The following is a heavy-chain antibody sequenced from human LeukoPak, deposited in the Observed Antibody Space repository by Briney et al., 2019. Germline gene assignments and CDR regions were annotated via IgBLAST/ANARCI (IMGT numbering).Heavy chain of an antibody. J-gene: IGHJ4*02. CDR1: GFTFDDYS. CDR2: ISWNSGTI. CDR3: ASQPAYSSGWYDY. V-gene: IGHV3-9*01. D-gene: IGHD6-19*01. Sequence: PCRSLRLFCSASGFTFDDYSMHLVRPASGEGLELVSGISWNSGTIGYADSVKGRFTISRDNAKNSLYLQMNSLRAEDTALYYCASQPAYSSGWYDYWGQGTLVTVSS.